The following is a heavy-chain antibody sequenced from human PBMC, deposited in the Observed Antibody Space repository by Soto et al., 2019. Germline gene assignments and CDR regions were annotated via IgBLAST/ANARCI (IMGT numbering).Heavy chain of an antibody. Sequence: SETLSLTCAVYGGSFSGYYWSWIRQPPGKGLDWFGEINHSGSTNYNPSLKSRVTISVDTSKNQFSLKLSSVTAADTAVYYCARGLSDVVPAAMDWFDPWGQGTLVTVSS. V-gene: IGHV4-34*01. CDR1: GGSFSGYY. CDR2: INHSGST. J-gene: IGHJ5*02. D-gene: IGHD2-2*01. CDR3: ARGLSDVVPAAMDWFDP.